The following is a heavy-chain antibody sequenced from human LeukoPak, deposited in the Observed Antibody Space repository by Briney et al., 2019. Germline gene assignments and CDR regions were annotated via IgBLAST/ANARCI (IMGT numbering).Heavy chain of an antibody. J-gene: IGHJ5*02. CDR3: ARGGLYCSSTSCPGDWFDP. CDR1: GYSFTSYW. Sequence: GESLQTSCKGSGYSFTSYWISWVRQMPEKGLEWMGRIDPSDSYTNYSPSFQGHVTISADKSISTAYLQWSSLKASDTAMYYCARGGLYCSSTSCPGDWFDPWGLGTLVTVSS. D-gene: IGHD2-2*01. V-gene: IGHV5-10-1*01. CDR2: IDPSDSYT.